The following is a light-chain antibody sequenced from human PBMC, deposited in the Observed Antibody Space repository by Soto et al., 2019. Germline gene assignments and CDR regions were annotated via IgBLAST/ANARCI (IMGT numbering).Light chain of an antibody. CDR2: RPX. V-gene: IGKV3-15*01. CDR3: QQYNKWSTRT. Sequence: MTQSPATLSVSPGERVTLHXRASQSFTTNFAWYQHEPAXXTRIXXXRPXARATGVPERFIGSGSGKEFTLTLSSLQSEDFAVYYCQQYNKWSTRTFGQGTRLEIK. J-gene: IGKJ5*01. CDR1: QSFTTN.